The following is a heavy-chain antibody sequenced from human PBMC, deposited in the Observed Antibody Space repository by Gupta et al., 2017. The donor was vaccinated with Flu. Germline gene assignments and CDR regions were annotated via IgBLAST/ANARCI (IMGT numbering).Heavy chain of an antibody. J-gene: IGHJ4*02. V-gene: IGHV2-5*01. Sequence: GWIRQPPGKALEWLALIYWNDDKRYSPSLKSRLTITKDTSKNQVVLTMTNMDPVDTATYYCAHAEMATIRAGFDYWGQGTLVTVSS. D-gene: IGHD5-12*01. CDR2: IYWNDDK. CDR3: AHAEMATIRAGFDY.